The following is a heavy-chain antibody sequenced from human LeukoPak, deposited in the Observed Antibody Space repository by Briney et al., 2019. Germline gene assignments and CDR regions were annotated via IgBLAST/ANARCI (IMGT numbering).Heavy chain of an antibody. D-gene: IGHD2-2*01. Sequence: GGSLRLPCAASGFTFSSYGMHWVRQAPGKGLEWVAFIRYDGSNKYYADSVKGRFTISRDNSKNTLYLQMNSLRAEDTAVYYCAKDEGVIVVVPAAMRRGDDAFDIWGQGTMVTVSS. CDR2: IRYDGSNK. J-gene: IGHJ3*02. CDR1: GFTFSSYG. CDR3: AKDEGVIVVVPAAMRRGDDAFDI. V-gene: IGHV3-30*02.